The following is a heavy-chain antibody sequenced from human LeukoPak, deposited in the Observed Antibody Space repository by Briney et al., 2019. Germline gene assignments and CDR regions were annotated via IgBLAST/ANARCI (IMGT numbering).Heavy chain of an antibody. D-gene: IGHD6-13*01. CDR1: GSTVSSNY. CDR3: ARARNAYSSSWYHPLDY. Sequence: GGSLRLSCAASGSTVSSNYMSWVRQAPGKGLEWVSVIYSGGSTYYADSVKGRFTISRDNSKNTLYLQMNSLRAEDTAVYYCARARNAYSSSWYHPLDYWGQGTLVTVSS. J-gene: IGHJ4*02. CDR2: IYSGGST. V-gene: IGHV3-53*01.